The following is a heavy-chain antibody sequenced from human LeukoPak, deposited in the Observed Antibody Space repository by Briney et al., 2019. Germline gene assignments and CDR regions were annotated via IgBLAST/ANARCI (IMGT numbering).Heavy chain of an antibody. Sequence: PGGSLRLSCAASGFTFSSYSMNWVRQAPGKGLEWVAIISYDGSDTYYTDSVKGRFTISRDNSKNTLYLQMNSLRVEDTAVYYCASARVVEVLATPTALDYWGQGTLVTVSS. J-gene: IGHJ4*02. CDR2: ISYDGSDT. D-gene: IGHD2-2*01. CDR1: GFTFSSYS. V-gene: IGHV3-30*03. CDR3: ASARVVEVLATPTALDY.